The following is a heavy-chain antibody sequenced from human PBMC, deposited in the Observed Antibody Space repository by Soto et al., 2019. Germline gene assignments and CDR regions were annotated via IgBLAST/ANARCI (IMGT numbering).Heavy chain of an antibody. J-gene: IGHJ4*02. CDR1: GFTFSSYA. D-gene: IGHD4-17*01. V-gene: IGHV3-30-3*01. CDR2: ISYDGSNK. Sequence: QVQLVESGGGVVQPGRSLRLSCAASGFTFSSYAMHWVRQAPGKGLEWVAVISYDGSNKYYADSVKGRFTISRDNSQTTLYLQMNSLRAEDTAAYYCARVRGDSPPDALDYWGQGTLVTVSS. CDR3: ARVRGDSPPDALDY.